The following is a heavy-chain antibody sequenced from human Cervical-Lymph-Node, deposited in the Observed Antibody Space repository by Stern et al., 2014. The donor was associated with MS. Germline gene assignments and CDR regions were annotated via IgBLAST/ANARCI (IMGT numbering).Heavy chain of an antibody. D-gene: IGHD2-2*01. CDR2: IIPIFGTS. Sequence: QVQLVQSGAEVKKPGASEKVSCKASGGTFSSYAISWVRQAPGQGLEWMGGIIPIFGTSNYAQKCQGRVTITADETTSTAYMELSSLRSEDTAVYYCARAAEGSYWFDPWGQGTLVTVSS. V-gene: IGHV1-69*01. CDR3: ARAAEGSYWFDP. CDR1: GGTFSSYA. J-gene: IGHJ5*02.